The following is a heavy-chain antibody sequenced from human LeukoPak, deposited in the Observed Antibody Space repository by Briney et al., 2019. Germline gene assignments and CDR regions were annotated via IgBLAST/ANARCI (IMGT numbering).Heavy chain of an antibody. CDR3: ARARYFDY. Sequence: SETLSLTCAVYGGSFSGYYWSWIRQPPGKGLEWIGEINHSGSTNYNPSLKSRVTISVDTSKNQFSLKLSSVTAADTAVYYCARARYFDYWGQGTLVTVSS. CDR2: INHSGST. CDR1: GGSFSGYY. J-gene: IGHJ4*02. V-gene: IGHV4-34*01.